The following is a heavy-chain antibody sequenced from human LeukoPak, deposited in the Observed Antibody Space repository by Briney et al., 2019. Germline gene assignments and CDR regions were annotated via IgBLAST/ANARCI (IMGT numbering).Heavy chain of an antibody. J-gene: IGHJ4*02. CDR3: ARDPEGYTTPGYFDY. CDR1: GGSITDYY. Sequence: SETLSLTCTASGGSITDYYWIWIRQPPGKGLEYIGYIYYNGATNYNPSLKSRVTISVDTSKNQFSLNLRSVTAADTAVYYCARDPEGYTTPGYFDYWGQGALVSVSS. D-gene: IGHD3-16*02. V-gene: IGHV4-59*01. CDR2: IYYNGAT.